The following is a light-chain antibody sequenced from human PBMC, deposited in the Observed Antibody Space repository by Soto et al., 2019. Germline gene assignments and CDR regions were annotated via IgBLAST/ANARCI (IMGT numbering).Light chain of an antibody. Sequence: EIVLTQSPGTLSLSPGERATLSCRASQSVSSTYLAWYQQKPGQAPRLLIYGASSRATGIPDRFSGSGSGTDFTLTITTLEPEDFAMYYCQQYDTSPRYIFGQGTKLEIK. CDR2: GAS. CDR3: QQYDTSPRYI. J-gene: IGKJ2*01. CDR1: QSVSSTY. V-gene: IGKV3-20*01.